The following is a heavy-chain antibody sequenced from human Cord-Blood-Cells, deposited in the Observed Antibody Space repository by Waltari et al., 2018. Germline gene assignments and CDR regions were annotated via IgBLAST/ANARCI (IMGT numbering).Heavy chain of an antibody. Sequence: QVQLVQSGAEVKKPGSSVKVACKASGGPFSSYAIAGVRQAPGQGLEWRGGIIPIFGTANYAQKFQGRVTITADESTSTAYMELSSLRSEDTAVYYCSSINDYYFDYWGQGTLVTVSS. V-gene: IGHV1-69*01. D-gene: IGHD2-21*02. J-gene: IGHJ4*02. CDR3: SSINDYYFDY. CDR1: GGPFSSYA. CDR2: IIPIFGTA.